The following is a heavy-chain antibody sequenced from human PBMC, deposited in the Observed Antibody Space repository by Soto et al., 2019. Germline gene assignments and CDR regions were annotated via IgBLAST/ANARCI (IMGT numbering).Heavy chain of an antibody. CDR1: GFTFSSYA. D-gene: IGHD6-6*01. V-gene: IGHV3-23*01. CDR3: AKGQRGIAARPLSYYGMDV. J-gene: IGHJ6*02. CDR2: ISGSGGST. Sequence: GGSLRLSCAASGFTFSSYAMSWVRQAPGKGLEWVSAISGSGGSTYYADSVKGRFTISRDNSKNTLYLQMNSLRAEDTAVYYCAKGQRGIAARPLSYYGMDVWGQGTTVTVSS.